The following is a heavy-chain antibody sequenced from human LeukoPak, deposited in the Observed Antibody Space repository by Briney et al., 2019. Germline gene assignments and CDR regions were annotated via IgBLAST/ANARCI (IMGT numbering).Heavy chain of an antibody. V-gene: IGHV6-1*01. CDR3: ARGRIAYYGMDV. CDR1: GDSVSTNSFA. J-gene: IGHJ6*02. Sequence: SQTLSLTCAISGDSVSTNSFAWNWVRQSPSRGLERLGRTYYRSKWFNDYSVSLKSRININPDTSKNQFSLRLNSVTPEDTAVYYRARGRIAYYGMDVWGQGTTVTVSS. D-gene: IGHD2-21*01. CDR2: TYYRSKWFN.